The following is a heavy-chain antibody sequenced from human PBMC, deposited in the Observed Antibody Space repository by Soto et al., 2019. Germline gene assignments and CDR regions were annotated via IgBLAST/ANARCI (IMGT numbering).Heavy chain of an antibody. CDR3: ARRDYSTSSLGPFDY. CDR2: IHYSGST. CDR1: GGSISSHY. D-gene: IGHD6-6*01. V-gene: IGHV4-59*11. Sequence: SETLSLTCVVSGGSISSHYWSWVRQPPGSGLEWIGYIHYSGSTNYSPSLKSRLTMSLDTSKNQFSLNLASVTAADTAFYFCARRDYSTSSLGPFDYWGRGILVTVS. J-gene: IGHJ4*02.